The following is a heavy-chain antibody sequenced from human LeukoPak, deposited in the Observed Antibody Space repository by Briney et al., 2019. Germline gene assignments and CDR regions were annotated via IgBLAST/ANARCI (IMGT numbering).Heavy chain of an antibody. CDR3: VRDRGVWAFDV. CDR2: INPNSGGT. Sequence: ASVKVSCKAFEYTFIGYYMHWVRQAPGQGPEWMGWINPNSGGTIYAQKFQDRVTMTRDTSISTAYMELNRLRSEDTAVYYCVRDRGVWAFDVWGQGTMVTVSS. D-gene: IGHD3-10*01. J-gene: IGHJ3*01. V-gene: IGHV1-2*02. CDR1: EYTFIGYY.